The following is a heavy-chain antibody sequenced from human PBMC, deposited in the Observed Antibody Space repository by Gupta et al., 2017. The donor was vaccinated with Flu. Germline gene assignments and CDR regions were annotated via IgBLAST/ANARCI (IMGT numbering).Heavy chain of an antibody. CDR2: IDSVGTDV. V-gene: IGHV3-74*03. Sequence: EVQLVESGGGLVQPGGSLRLACAAAGFTFRTYHMHWVRQPPGKGLVWVSRIDSVGTDVKYADSVRGLFTISRDNAKNTLYRQMNSLRAEDTAVYYFARDLHADYWGQGTLFTASS. CDR1: GFTFRTYH. J-gene: IGHJ4*02. CDR3: ARDLHADY.